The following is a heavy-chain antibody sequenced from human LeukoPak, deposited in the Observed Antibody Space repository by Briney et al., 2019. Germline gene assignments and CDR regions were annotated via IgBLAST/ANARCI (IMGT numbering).Heavy chain of an antibody. Sequence: GGSLRLSCAASGFSFNTYSMNWLRQAPGKGPEWLSYISVDGKTIYYADSVRGRLTISRDDAKNSLYLQMNSLRAEDTAVYYCARTGRLQYGDYVAFDYWGQGTLVTVSS. V-gene: IGHV3-48*01. CDR1: GFSFNTYS. CDR3: ARTGRLQYGDYVAFDY. D-gene: IGHD4-17*01. J-gene: IGHJ4*02. CDR2: ISVDGKTI.